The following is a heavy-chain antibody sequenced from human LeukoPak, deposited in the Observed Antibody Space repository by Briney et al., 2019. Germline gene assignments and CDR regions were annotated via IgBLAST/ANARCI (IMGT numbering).Heavy chain of an antibody. CDR3: ARDRGGGFDLAFFDH. CDR2: LIPVLGMS. D-gene: IGHD5-12*01. V-gene: IGHV1-69*04. Sequence: GASVKVSCKSSGGSFSTYAVNWVRQAPGQALEWMGRLIPVLGMSHYAPGFQGRVTLTADRSTNTAYMELDRLTSDDTAVYFCARDRGGGFDLAFFDHWGQGTLVTVSS. CDR1: GGSFSTYA. J-gene: IGHJ4*02.